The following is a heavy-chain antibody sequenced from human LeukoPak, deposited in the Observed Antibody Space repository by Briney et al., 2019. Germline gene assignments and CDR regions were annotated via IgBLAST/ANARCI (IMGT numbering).Heavy chain of an antibody. CDR3: ARGTMMVGP. J-gene: IGHJ5*02. CDR1: GGSISNYY. V-gene: IGHV4-59*01. CDR2: IYYSGST. Sequence: PSETLSLTCTVSGGSISNYYWSWIRQPPGEGLEWIGFIYYSGSTTYNPSLKSRATISVDTSKNQFSLKLSSVTAADTAVYYCARGTMMVGPWGQGTLVTVSS. D-gene: IGHD3-22*01.